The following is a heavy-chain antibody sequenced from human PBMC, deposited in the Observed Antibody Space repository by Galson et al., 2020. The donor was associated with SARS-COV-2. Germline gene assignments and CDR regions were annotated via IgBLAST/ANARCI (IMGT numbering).Heavy chain of an antibody. CDR1: EFTFSSYW. V-gene: IGHV3-74*01. CDR2: NKGYGNDT. D-gene: IGHD2-15*01. Sequence: GESLKISCVASEFTFSSYWMHWVRQAPGRRLEWVSGNKGYGNDTTYAASMKGRFTVSRDNAKNTLYLQINSLRVEDTAVYFCARGRDYYYYMDVWGKGTTVTVSS. CDR3: ARGRDYYYYMDV. J-gene: IGHJ6*03.